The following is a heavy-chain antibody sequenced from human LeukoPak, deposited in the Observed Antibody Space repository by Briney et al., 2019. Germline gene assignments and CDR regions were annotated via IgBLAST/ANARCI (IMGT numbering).Heavy chain of an antibody. D-gene: IGHD4-17*01. Sequence: PGGSLRLSCVASGYTFSTYGMHWVRQAPGKGLEWVAVISSDGSDKYYADSVKGRFTISRDNAKNSLYLQMNSLRAEDTAVYYCARDFGRNGDFHAFDIWGQGTMVTVSS. CDR1: GYTFSTYG. CDR3: ARDFGRNGDFHAFDI. J-gene: IGHJ3*02. CDR2: ISSDGSDK. V-gene: IGHV3-30*03.